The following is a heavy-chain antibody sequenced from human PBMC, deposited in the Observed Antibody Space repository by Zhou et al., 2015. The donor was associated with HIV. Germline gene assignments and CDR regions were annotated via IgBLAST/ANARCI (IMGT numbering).Heavy chain of an antibody. J-gene: IGHJ4*02. D-gene: IGHD5-24*01. CDR3: ASQRWLQPYYFDY. CDR1: GGTFSSYT. Sequence: QVQLVQSGAEVKKPGSSVKVSCKASGGTFSSYTISWVRQAPGQGLEWMGRIIPILGIANYAQKFQGRVTITADKSTSTAYMELSSLRSEDTAVYYCASQRWLQPYYFDYWGQGTLVTVSS. V-gene: IGHV1-69*02. CDR2: IIPILGIA.